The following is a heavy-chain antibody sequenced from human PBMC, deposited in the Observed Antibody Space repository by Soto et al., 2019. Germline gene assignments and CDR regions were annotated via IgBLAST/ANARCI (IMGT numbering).Heavy chain of an antibody. CDR3: ARGLPEAMAYEMQEYYFDY. V-gene: IGHV1-18*01. J-gene: IGHJ4*02. CDR1: GYTFTSYG. CDR2: ISAYNGNT. Sequence: ASVKVSCKASGYTFTSYGISWVRQAPGQGLEWMGWISAYNGNTNYAQKLQGRVTMTTDTSTSTAYMELRSLRSDDTAVYYCARGLPEAMAYEMQEYYFDYWGQGTLVTVSS. D-gene: IGHD5-18*01.